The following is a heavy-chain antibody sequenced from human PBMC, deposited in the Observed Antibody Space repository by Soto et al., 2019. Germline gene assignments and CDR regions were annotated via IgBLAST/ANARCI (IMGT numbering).Heavy chain of an antibody. CDR1: GGSISSYY. Sequence: SETLSLTCTVSGGSISSYYWSWIRQPPGKGLEWIGYIYYSGSTNYNPSLKSRVTISVDTSKNQFSLKLSSVTAADTAVYYCARGSRYDFWSGPTYYYYGMDVWGQGTTVT. D-gene: IGHD3-3*01. CDR3: ARGSRYDFWSGPTYYYYGMDV. CDR2: IYYSGST. J-gene: IGHJ6*02. V-gene: IGHV4-59*01.